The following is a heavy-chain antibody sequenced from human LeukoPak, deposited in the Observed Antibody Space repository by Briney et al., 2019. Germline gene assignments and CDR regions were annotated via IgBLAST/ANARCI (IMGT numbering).Heavy chain of an antibody. CDR3: ARKAGDRGDY. V-gene: IGHV3-48*01. J-gene: IGHJ4*02. Sequence: GGSLRLSCAASGFTFSSYAMNWVRQAPGKGLEWVSYISSSSSTIYYADSVKGRFTISRDNAKNSLYLQMNSLRAEDTAVYYCARKAGDRGDYWGQGTLVTVSS. D-gene: IGHD7-27*01. CDR1: GFTFSSYA. CDR2: ISSSSSTI.